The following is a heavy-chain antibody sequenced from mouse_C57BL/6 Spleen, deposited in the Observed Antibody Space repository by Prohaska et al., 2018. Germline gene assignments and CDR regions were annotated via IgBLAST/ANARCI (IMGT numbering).Heavy chain of an antibody. D-gene: IGHD4-1*01. Sequence: EVMLVESGGGLVKPGGSLKLSCAASGFTFSSYTMSWVRQTPEKRLEWVAIISGGGGNTYYPDSVKGRFTISRDNAKNTLYLQMSSLRSEDTALYYCARGNWDYYFDYWGQGTTLTVSS. CDR3: ARGNWDYYFDY. CDR1: GFTFSSYT. V-gene: IGHV5-9*01. J-gene: IGHJ2*01. CDR2: ISGGGGNT.